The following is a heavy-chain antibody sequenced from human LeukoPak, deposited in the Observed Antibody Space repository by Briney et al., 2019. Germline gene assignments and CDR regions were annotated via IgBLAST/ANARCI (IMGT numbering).Heavy chain of an antibody. CDR3: GGDWGFQH. D-gene: IGHD2-21*02. Sequence: GGSLRLSCAASGFTVSSNYMTWVRQAPGKGLEWVSLIYSGDNTYYADSVKGRFTISRDNSKNTLYLQMNSLRAEDTAMYYCGGDWGFQHWGQGTLVTVSS. CDR2: IYSGDNT. J-gene: IGHJ1*01. CDR1: GFTVSSNY. V-gene: IGHV3-53*01.